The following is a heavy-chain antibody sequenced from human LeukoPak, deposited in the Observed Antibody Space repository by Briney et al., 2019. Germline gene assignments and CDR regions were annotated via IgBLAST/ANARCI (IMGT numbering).Heavy chain of an antibody. Sequence: GGSLRLSCAASGFTFSDYYMSWIRQAPGKGLEWVSYISSSGSTIYYADSVKGRFTISRDNARNSLYLQMNTLRAEDTAVYYCARDRGSSGWYKCAFDIWGQGTMVTVSS. CDR3: ARDRGSSGWYKCAFDI. V-gene: IGHV3-11*04. CDR1: GFTFSDYY. CDR2: ISSSGSTI. J-gene: IGHJ3*02. D-gene: IGHD6-19*01.